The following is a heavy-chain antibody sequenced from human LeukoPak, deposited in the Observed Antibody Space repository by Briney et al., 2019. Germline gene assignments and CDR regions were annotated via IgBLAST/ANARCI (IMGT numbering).Heavy chain of an antibody. J-gene: IGHJ4*02. Sequence: GSSVKGSCKASGYTFTSYGIIWVRQAPGQGAEGRGWLSAYNGNTNYAQKLQGRVTMSTDTSTSTAYMELRSLRSDDTAVYYCARFWTYCSSTSCYYYFDYWGPGTLVTVSS. V-gene: IGHV1-18*01. CDR3: ARFWTYCSSTSCYYYFDY. D-gene: IGHD2-2*01. CDR2: LSAYNGNT. CDR1: GYTFTSYG.